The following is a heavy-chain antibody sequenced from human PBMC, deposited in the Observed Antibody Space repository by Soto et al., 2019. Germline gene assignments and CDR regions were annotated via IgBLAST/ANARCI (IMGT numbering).Heavy chain of an antibody. J-gene: IGHJ6*02. CDR2: VSSSSSDI. CDR3: ARDLSPGYCSSTSCSYYYYYGMDV. D-gene: IGHD2-2*01. V-gene: IGHV3-21*01. Sequence: EVQLVASGGGLVKPGGSLRLSCAASGVTFSSYSMNWVRQAPGTGQVRVSSVSSSSSDIYNADSVKGRLTTSRDNAKNSLYLQMNSLRAEDSAVYYCARDLSPGYCSSTSCSYYYYYGMDVWGQGTTVTVSS. CDR1: GVTFSSYS.